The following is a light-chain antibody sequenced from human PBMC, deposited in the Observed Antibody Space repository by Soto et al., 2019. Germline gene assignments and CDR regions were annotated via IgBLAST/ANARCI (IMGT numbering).Light chain of an antibody. CDR3: SSYTSSSLYV. CDR1: SSDVGGYIF. V-gene: IGLV2-14*01. Sequence: QSALTQPPSASGSPGQSVTISCTGTSSDVGGYIFVSWYQQHPGKAPKLMIYDVSDRPSGVSNRFSGSKSGNTASLTISGLQAEDEADYYCSSYTSSSLYVFGTGTKVTVL. J-gene: IGLJ1*01. CDR2: DVS.